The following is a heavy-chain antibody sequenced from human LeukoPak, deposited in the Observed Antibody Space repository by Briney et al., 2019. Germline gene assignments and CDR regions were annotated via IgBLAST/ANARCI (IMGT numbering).Heavy chain of an antibody. CDR1: GGTFSSYA. CDR3: ARAPYYYGSGSPPDY. V-gene: IGHV1-69*13. J-gene: IGHJ4*02. D-gene: IGHD3-10*01. Sequence: ASVKVSCKASGGTFSSYAISWVRQAPGQGLEXXXXXXPIFGTANYAQKFQGRVTIAADESTSTAYMELSSLRSEDTAVYYCARAPYYYGSGSPPDYWGQGTLVTVSS. CDR2: XXPIFGTA.